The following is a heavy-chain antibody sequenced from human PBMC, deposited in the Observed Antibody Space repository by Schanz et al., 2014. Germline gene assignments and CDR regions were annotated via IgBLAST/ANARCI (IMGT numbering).Heavy chain of an antibody. J-gene: IGHJ5*02. CDR1: GGTFSSFA. CDR3: AREVGLYDRGWFDP. V-gene: IGHV1-69*04. D-gene: IGHD3-22*01. CDR2: IVPIAGIT. Sequence: QVQLVQSGAEVKKPGSSVKVSCKASGGTFSSFAIFWVRQAPGQGLEWMGRIVPIAGITNYAQRFQGRVTITADKSSDTAYMELSSLRSEDTAVYYCAREVGLYDRGWFDPWGQGTLVTVSS.